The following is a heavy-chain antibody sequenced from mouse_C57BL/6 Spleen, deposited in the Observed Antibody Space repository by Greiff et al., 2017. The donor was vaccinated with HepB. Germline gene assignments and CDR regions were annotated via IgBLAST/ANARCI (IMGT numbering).Heavy chain of an antibody. CDR1: GFTFSDYG. CDR2: ISSGSSTI. Sequence: EVKLMESGGGLVKPGGSLKLSCAASGFTFSDYGMHWVRQAPEKGLEWVAYISSGSSTIYYADTVKGRFTISRDNAKNTLFLQMTSLRSEDTAMYYCAPGTPFAYWGQGTLVTVSA. J-gene: IGHJ3*01. V-gene: IGHV5-17*01. CDR3: APGTPFAY. D-gene: IGHD1-1*01.